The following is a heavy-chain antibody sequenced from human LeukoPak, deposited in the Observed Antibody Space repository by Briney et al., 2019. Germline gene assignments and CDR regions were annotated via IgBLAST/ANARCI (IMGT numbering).Heavy chain of an antibody. Sequence: GGSLRLSCAASGFTFSSYSMNWVRQAPGKGLEWVSSISISSSYIYYADSVKGRFTISRDNAKNSLYLQMNSLRAEDTAVYYCARGRVAAAYFDYWGQGILVSVSS. CDR1: GFTFSSYS. V-gene: IGHV3-21*01. CDR2: ISISSSYI. CDR3: ARGRVAAAYFDY. J-gene: IGHJ4*02. D-gene: IGHD6-13*01.